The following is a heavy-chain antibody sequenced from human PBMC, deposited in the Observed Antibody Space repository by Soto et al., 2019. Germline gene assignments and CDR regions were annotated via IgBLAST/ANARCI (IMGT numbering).Heavy chain of an antibody. CDR3: AKDHASSYCGGDCFSGAVGGNFDY. V-gene: IGHV1-8*01. D-gene: IGHD2-21*02. CDR2: MNPNSGNT. CDR1: GYTFTSYD. J-gene: IGHJ4*02. Sequence: ASVKVSCKASGYTFTSYDINWVRQATGQGLEWMGWMNPNSGNTGYAQKFQGRVTMTRNTSISTAYMELSSLRSEDTAVYYCAKDHASSYCGGDCFSGAVGGNFDYWGQGAPVTV.